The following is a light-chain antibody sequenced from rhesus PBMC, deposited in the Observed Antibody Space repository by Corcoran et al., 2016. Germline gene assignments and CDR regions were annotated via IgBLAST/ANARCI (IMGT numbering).Light chain of an antibody. V-gene: IGKV1-44*02. J-gene: IGKJ3*01. CDR1: QTISTY. Sequence: DVQLTQSPSSLSASVGDSVTITCRASQTISTYLAWFQQKPGKVPTPLIYGASTLESGVPSRFSGSGSGTEFTLTVSSLQPEDVATYYCQQYDSHPFTFGHGTKLEIK. CDR2: GAS. CDR3: QQYDSHPFT.